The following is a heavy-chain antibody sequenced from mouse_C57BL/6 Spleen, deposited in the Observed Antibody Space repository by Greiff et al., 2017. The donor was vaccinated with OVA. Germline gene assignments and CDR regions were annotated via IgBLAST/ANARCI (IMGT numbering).Heavy chain of an antibody. CDR1: GYTFTSYW. Sequence: QVQLQQPGAELVKPGASVKVSCKASGYTFTSYWMHWVKQRPGQGLEWFGRIHPSDSDTNYNQKFKGKATLTVDKSSSTAYMQLSSLTSEDSAVYYCAIGEDYGSSPFAYWGQGTLVTVSA. V-gene: IGHV1-74*01. J-gene: IGHJ3*01. D-gene: IGHD1-1*01. CDR2: IHPSDSDT. CDR3: AIGEDYGSSPFAY.